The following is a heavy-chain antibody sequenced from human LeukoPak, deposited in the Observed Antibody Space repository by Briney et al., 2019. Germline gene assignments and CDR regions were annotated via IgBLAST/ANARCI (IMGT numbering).Heavy chain of an antibody. CDR3: ARVRLRNGYNWFDP. V-gene: IGHV1-8*03. D-gene: IGHD3-3*01. CDR2: MSPDSGDT. CDR1: GYTFTGYY. Sequence: GASVKVSCKASGYTFTGYYMHWVRQAPGQGLEWMGWMSPDSGDTGYAHKFQGRVTITRNTSITTAYMELRSLTFEDTAVYYCARVRLRNGYNWFDPWGQGTLVTVSS. J-gene: IGHJ5*02.